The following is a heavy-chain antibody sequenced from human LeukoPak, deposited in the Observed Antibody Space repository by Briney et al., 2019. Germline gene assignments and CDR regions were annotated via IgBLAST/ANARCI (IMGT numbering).Heavy chain of an antibody. CDR2: IYYSGST. D-gene: IGHD5-12*01. Sequence: SETLSLTCTVSGCSISSYDWSWIRQPPGKGLEWIGYIYYSGSTNYNPSLKSRVTISVDTSKNQFSLKLSSVTAADTAVYYCARGRDIVATTDFDYWGQGTLVTVSS. V-gene: IGHV4-59*01. CDR3: ARGRDIVATTDFDY. J-gene: IGHJ4*02. CDR1: GCSISSYD.